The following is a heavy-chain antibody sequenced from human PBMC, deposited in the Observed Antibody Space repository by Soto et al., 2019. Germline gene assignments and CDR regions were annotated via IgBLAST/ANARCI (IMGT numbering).Heavy chain of an antibody. CDR1: GYTITRHW. CDR2: INPSGDFT. Sequence: QVQLVQSGAEVKKPGASVKVSCKASGYTITRHWMHWVRQAPGQGLEWMGVINPSGDFTIYAQKLQGRGTVTRDTYTSTVYMEVRSLRFQDAAVYYCARDNSYDSGGAKGWYFDLWGRGTLVTVSS. J-gene: IGHJ2*01. V-gene: IGHV1-46*04. CDR3: ARDNSYDSGGAKGWYFDL. D-gene: IGHD3-22*01.